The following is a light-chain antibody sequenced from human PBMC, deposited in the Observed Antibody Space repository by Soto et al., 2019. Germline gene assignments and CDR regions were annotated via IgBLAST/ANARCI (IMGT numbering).Light chain of an antibody. J-gene: IGKJ2*01. V-gene: IGKV3-20*01. CDR1: QTVYSNY. CDR2: GAS. Sequence: EIVLTQSPATLSLSAGDKATLSCRASQTVYSNYLAWYQQKPGQAPRLLVYGASDRAAGVPSRFSGSGSGTDFTLTISRLEPEDFAVYYCQQYGSSPLTFGQGTKLEIK. CDR3: QQYGSSPLT.